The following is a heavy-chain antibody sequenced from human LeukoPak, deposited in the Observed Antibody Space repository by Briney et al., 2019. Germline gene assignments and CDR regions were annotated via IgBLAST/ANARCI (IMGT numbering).Heavy chain of an antibody. J-gene: IGHJ6*03. V-gene: IGHV4-39*07. D-gene: IGHD3-10*01. CDR3: ARGDFRGLGGSGSYYYYYYMDV. CDR1: GGSISSSSYY. Sequence: PSETLSLTCTVSGGSISSSSYYWGWIRQPPGKGLEWIGSIYYSGSTYYNPSLKSRVTISVDTSKNQFSLKLSSVTAADTAVYYCARGDFRGLGGSGSYYYYYYMDVWGKGTTVTISS. CDR2: IYYSGST.